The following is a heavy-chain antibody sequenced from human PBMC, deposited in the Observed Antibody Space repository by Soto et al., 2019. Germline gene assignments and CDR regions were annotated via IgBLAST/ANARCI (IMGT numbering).Heavy chain of an antibody. CDR2: IIPIFGTA. CDR1: GGTFSSYA. D-gene: IGHD3-3*01. J-gene: IGHJ3*02. CDR3: ARDFNKEDFWSGSDMGGAFDI. V-gene: IGHV1-69*13. Sequence: GASVKVSCKASGGTFSSYAISWVRQAPGQGLEWVGGIIPIFGTANCAQKFQGRVTITADESTSTAYMELSSLRSEDTAVYYCARDFNKEDFWSGSDMGGAFDIWGQGTMVTVSS.